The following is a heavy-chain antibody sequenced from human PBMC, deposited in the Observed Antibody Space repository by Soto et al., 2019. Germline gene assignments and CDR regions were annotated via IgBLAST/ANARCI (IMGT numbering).Heavy chain of an antibody. V-gene: IGHV4-39*01. CDR1: GDSMTSSSYY. D-gene: IGHD4-17*01. CDR3: ARGVRSVTYFDS. Sequence: ASETLSLTCTVSGDSMTSSSYYWGWIRQPPGKGLEWIGSIYYSERTSYNSGSTYYSPSLKSRVTISGDTSKSQFSLKLSSVTAADTAVYYCARGVRSVTYFDSWGQGTLVTVSS. CDR2: IYYSERTSYNSGST. J-gene: IGHJ4*02.